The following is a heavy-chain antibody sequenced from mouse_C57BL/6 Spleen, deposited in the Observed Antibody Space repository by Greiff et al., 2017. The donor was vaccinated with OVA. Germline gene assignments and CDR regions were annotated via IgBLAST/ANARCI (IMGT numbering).Heavy chain of an antibody. CDR3: ARDHAHYYGSSYWYFDV. Sequence: DVHLVESEGGLVQPGSSMKLSCTASGFTFSDYYMAWVRQVPEKGLEWVANINYDGSSTYYLDSLKSRFIISRDNAKNILYLQMSSLKSEDTATYYCARDHAHYYGSSYWYFDVWGTGTTVTVSS. D-gene: IGHD1-1*01. J-gene: IGHJ1*03. CDR2: INYDGSST. CDR1: GFTFSDYY. V-gene: IGHV5-16*01.